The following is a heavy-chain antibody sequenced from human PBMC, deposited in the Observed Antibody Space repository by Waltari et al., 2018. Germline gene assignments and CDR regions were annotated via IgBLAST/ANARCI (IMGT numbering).Heavy chain of an antibody. CDR1: GDVFSNYA. V-gene: IGHV1-69*01. J-gene: IGHJ4*02. Sequence: VQLVQSGAGVKKPGSSVKISCKTSGDVFSNYAISWVRQAPGKGLEWMGCIIPMLHNPNDTQRFQDSVTITADESTTTAYLELTNLTPEDTATYYCARGSKFGDYGDLDYWGQGTLVTVSA. CDR2: IIPMLHNP. CDR3: ARGSKFGDYGDLDY. D-gene: IGHD4-17*01.